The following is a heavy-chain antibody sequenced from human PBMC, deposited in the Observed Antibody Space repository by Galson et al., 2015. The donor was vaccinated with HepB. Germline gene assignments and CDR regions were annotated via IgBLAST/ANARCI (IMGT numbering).Heavy chain of an antibody. J-gene: IGHJ4*02. CDR1: GGSISSYY. D-gene: IGHD4-17*01. CDR3: ARSSTVTTPLLDY. Sequence: ETLSLTCTVSGGSISSYYWSWIRQPPGKGLEWIGYIYYSGSTNYNPSLKSRVTISVDTSKNQFSLKLSSVTAADTAVYYCARSSTVTTPLLDYWGQGTLVTVSS. V-gene: IGHV4-59*01. CDR2: IYYSGST.